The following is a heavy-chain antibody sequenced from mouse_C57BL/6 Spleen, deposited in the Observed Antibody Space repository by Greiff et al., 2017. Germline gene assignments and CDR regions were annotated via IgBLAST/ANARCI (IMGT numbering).Heavy chain of an antibody. Sequence: VMLVESGPGLVQPSQSLSITCTVSGFSLTSYGVHWVRQSPGKGLEWLGVIWRGGSTDYNAAFMSRLSITKDNSKSQVFFKMNSLQADDTAIYYCAKTSYYGSSLGYFDVWGTGTTVTVSS. V-gene: IGHV2-5*01. J-gene: IGHJ1*03. CDR1: GFSLTSYG. D-gene: IGHD1-1*01. CDR3: AKTSYYGSSLGYFDV. CDR2: IWRGGST.